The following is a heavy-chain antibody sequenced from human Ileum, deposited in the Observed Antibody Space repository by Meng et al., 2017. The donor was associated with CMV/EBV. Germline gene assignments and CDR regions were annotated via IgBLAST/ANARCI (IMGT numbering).Heavy chain of an antibody. J-gene: IGHJ4*02. CDR3: AKGGTYNRDY. D-gene: IGHD3-10*01. CDR1: GVSFSGSY. V-gene: IGHV4-34*01. CDR2: ISHSGIT. Sequence: SQTLALTCVVHGVSFSGSYWSWIRQPPGKGLEWIGEISHSGITKYNPSLKSRVTISDDVSKNQFSLKLTSATAADTAIYYRAKGGTYNRDYWGQGTLVTVSS.